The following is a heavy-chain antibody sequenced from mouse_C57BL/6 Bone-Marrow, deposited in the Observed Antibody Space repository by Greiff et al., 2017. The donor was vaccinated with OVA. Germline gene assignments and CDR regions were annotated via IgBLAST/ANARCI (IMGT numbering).Heavy chain of an antibody. V-gene: IGHV1-54*01. CDR1: GYAFTNYL. Sequence: QVQLQQSGAELVRPGTSVKVSCKASGYAFTNYLIEWVKQRPGQGLEWIGVINPGSGGTNYNEKFKGKATLTADKSSSTAYMQLSSLTSEDSAVYFCARTYGSSYEYFDVWGTGTTVTVSS. CDR3: ARTYGSSYEYFDV. CDR2: INPGSGGT. D-gene: IGHD1-1*01. J-gene: IGHJ1*03.